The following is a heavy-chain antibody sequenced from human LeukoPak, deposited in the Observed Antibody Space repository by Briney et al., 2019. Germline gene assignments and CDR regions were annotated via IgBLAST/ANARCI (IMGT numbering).Heavy chain of an antibody. CDR1: GDTFSGCY. D-gene: IGHD3-22*01. V-gene: IGHV1-2*02. Sequence: ASVKVSCKASGDTFSGCYIHWVRQTPGQRPEWMGWINPNNGGTNYPQKFQGRVTMTRDTSISTAYMELSRLRSDDTAVYYCARGPMIVVVISYFDYWGQGTLVTVSS. J-gene: IGHJ4*02. CDR2: INPNNGGT. CDR3: ARGPMIVVVISYFDY.